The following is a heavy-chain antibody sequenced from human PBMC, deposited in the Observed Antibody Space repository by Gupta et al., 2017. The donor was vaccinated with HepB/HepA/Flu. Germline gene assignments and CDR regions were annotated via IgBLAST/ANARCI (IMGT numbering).Heavy chain of an antibody. CDR3: ARGSEGGDGYNPTEAFDN. V-gene: IGHV4-59*01. CDR1: GGSINNYY. D-gene: IGHD5-24*01. Sequence: QVQLQESGPGLVKPSETLSLPCIVSGGSINNYYWNWIRQSPGKGLEWIGYMYYSGNTDYNPSLKGRVTISLETAKRQFSLKLSSVTAADTAVYFCARGSEGGDGYNPTEAFDNWGQGTLVTVSS. J-gene: IGHJ4*02. CDR2: MYYSGNT.